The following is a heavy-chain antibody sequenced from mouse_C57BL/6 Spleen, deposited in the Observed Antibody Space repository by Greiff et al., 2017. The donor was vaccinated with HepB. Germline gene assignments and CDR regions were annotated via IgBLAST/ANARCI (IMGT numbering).Heavy chain of an antibody. D-gene: IGHD1-1*01. V-gene: IGHV1-59*01. CDR3: ARRVTTVNAMDY. CDR1: GYTFTSYW. Sequence: QVQLQQPGAELVRPGTSVKLSCKASGYTFTSYWMHWVKQRPGQGLEWIGVIDPSDSYTNYNQKFKGKATLTVDTSSSTAYMQLSSLTSEDSAVYYCARRVTTVNAMDYWGQGTSVTVSS. CDR2: IDPSDSYT. J-gene: IGHJ4*01.